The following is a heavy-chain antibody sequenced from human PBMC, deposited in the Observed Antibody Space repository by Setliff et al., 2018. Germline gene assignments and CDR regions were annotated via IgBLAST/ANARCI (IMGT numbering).Heavy chain of an antibody. V-gene: IGHV4-59*11. CDR2: VYYSGST. J-gene: IGHJ4*02. CDR3: ARAKFNIVTSIYFDY. CDR1: GGSISTHY. Sequence: PSETLSLTCTVSGGSISTHYWSWIRQPPGKGLEWIGYVYYSGSTNYNPSLKSRFTISVDTSTNQFSLKLSSVTAADTAVYYCARAKFNIVTSIYFDYWGQGTLVTVSS. D-gene: IGHD5-12*01.